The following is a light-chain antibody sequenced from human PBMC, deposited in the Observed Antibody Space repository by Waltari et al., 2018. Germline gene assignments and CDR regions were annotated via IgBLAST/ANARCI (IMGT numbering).Light chain of an antibody. CDR1: QGISNY. V-gene: IGKV1-27*01. CDR3: QKYNSAPRT. Sequence: DIQMTQSPSSLSASVGDRVTITCRAIQGISNYLAWYQQKPGKVPKLLIYAASTLQSGVPSRVSGSGSGTDFTLTISSLQPEDVATYYCQKYNSAPRTFGGGTKVEIK. J-gene: IGKJ4*01. CDR2: AAS.